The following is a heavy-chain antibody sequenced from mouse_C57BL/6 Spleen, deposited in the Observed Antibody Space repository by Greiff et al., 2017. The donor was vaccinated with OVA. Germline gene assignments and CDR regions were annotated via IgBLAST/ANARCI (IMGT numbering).Heavy chain of an antibody. D-gene: IGHD2-3*01. V-gene: IGHV1-50*01. CDR2: IDPSDSYT. CDR3: ARRGRDGYPFAY. Sequence: QVQLQQPGAELVKPGASVKLSCKASGYTFTSYWMQWVKQRPGQGLEWIGEIDPSDSYTNYNQKFKGKATLTVDTSSSTAYMQLSSLTSEDSAVYYCARRGRDGYPFAYWGQGTLVTVSA. J-gene: IGHJ3*01. CDR1: GYTFTSYW.